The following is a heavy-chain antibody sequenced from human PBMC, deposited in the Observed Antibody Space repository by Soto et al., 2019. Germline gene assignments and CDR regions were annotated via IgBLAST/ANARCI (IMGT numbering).Heavy chain of an antibody. J-gene: IGHJ6*02. V-gene: IGHV1-18*01. CDR1: GYTFTSYG. CDR2: ISAYNGNT. D-gene: IGHD6-13*01. Sequence: ASVKVSCKASGYTFTSYGISWVRQAPGQGLEWMGWISAYNGNTNYAQKLQGRVTMTTDTSTSTAYMELTSLRSEDTAVYYCASFIAAPGDYYYYGMDVWGQGTTVTVSS. CDR3: ASFIAAPGDYYYYGMDV.